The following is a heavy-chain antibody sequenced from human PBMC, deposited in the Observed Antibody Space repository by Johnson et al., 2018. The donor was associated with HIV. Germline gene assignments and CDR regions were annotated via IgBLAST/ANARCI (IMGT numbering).Heavy chain of an antibody. D-gene: IGHD6-13*01. CDR1: GFTFSDYY. V-gene: IGHV3-11*04. J-gene: IGHJ3*02. CDR2: ISSSSSTI. CDR3: ARDEGIAAAGTNDAFDI. Sequence: VQLVESGGGVVQPGGSLRLSCAASGFTFSDYYMSWIRQAPGKGLEWVSYISSSSSTIYYADSVKGRFTISRDNAKNSLYLQMNSLRAEDTAVYYCARDEGIAAAGTNDAFDIWGQGTMVTVSS.